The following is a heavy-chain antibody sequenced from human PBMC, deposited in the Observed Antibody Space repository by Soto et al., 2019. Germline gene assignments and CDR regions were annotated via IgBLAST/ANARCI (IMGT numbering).Heavy chain of an antibody. CDR1: GFTFSSYG. D-gene: IGHD3-10*02. Sequence: QVPLVESGGGVVQPGRSLRLSCAASGFTFSSYGMHWVRQVPGKGLEWVAVISYDGSNKYYADSVKGRFTISRDNFENTLYLQMNSLRAEDTAVYYCAKDVRHTYYFDYWGQGTLVTVSS. V-gene: IGHV3-30*18. J-gene: IGHJ4*02. CDR3: AKDVRHTYYFDY. CDR2: ISYDGSNK.